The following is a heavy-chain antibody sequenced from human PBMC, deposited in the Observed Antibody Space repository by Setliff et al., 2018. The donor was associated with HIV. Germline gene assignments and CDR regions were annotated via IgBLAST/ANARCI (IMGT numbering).Heavy chain of an antibody. CDR3: AKGAGFYGDYTFDH. CDR2: IYSTGST. D-gene: IGHD4-17*01. Sequence: SSETLSLTCTVSGPSINIHYWSWIRQSPGKAFEWIGYIYSTGSTNYNPSLQSRLTISMVASRNQFSLKVTSVTAADTAVYYCAKGAGFYGDYTFDHWGQGRQVTVSS. CDR1: GPSINIHY. V-gene: IGHV4-59*11. J-gene: IGHJ4*02.